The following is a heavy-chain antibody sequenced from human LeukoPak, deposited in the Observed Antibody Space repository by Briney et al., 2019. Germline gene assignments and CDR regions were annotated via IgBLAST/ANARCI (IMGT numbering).Heavy chain of an antibody. CDR2: INHSGST. CDR3: ARVSWGTVRGVIKPYYYYGIDV. J-gene: IGHJ6*02. Sequence: SETLSLTCAVYGGSFSGYYWSWIRQPPGKGLEWIGEINHSGSTNYNPSLKSRVTISVDTSKNQFSLKLSSVTAADTAVYYCARVSWGTVRGVIKPYYYYGIDVWGQGTTVTVSS. CDR1: GGSFSGYY. V-gene: IGHV4-34*01. D-gene: IGHD3-10*01.